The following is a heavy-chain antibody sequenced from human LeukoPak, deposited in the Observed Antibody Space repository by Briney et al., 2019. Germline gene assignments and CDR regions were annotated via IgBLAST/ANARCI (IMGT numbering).Heavy chain of an antibody. CDR1: GGSISSSSYY. J-gene: IGHJ6*03. V-gene: IGHV4-39*01. Sequence: PSETLSLTCTVSGGSISSSSYYWGWIRQPPGKGLEWIGSIYYSGSTYYNPSLKSRVTISVDTSKNQFSLKLSSVTAADTAVYYCARHGYNYYHYYYMDVWGKGTTVTVSS. CDR3: ARHGYNYYHYYYMDV. D-gene: IGHD5-24*01. CDR2: IYYSGST.